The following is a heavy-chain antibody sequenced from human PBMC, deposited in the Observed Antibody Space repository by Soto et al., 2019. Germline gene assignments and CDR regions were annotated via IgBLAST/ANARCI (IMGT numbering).Heavy chain of an antibody. CDR2: ISSSSSYI. J-gene: IGHJ4*02. CDR1: GFTFGSYS. Sequence: GGSLRLSCAASGFTFGSYSMNWVRQAPGKGLEWVSSISSSSSYIYYADSVKGRFTISRDNAKNSLYLQMNSLRAEDTAVYYCARDQGWLRSLDYWGQGTLVTVSS. D-gene: IGHD5-12*01. V-gene: IGHV3-21*01. CDR3: ARDQGWLRSLDY.